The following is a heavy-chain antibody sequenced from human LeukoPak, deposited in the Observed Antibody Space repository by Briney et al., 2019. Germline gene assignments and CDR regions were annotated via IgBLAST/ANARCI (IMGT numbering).Heavy chain of an antibody. CDR2: ISSITYI. CDR3: ASEQSGGAFDI. V-gene: IGHV3-21*01. J-gene: IGHJ3*02. CDR1: GFPFSSYS. D-gene: IGHD3-16*01. Sequence: GGSLTLSCAASGFPFSSYSMNWLRQAPGKGLGWVSFISSITYIDYADSVKCRFTISTDNAKNSLYLQLNSLRAADTAVYYCASEQSGGAFDIWGQGTMVTVSS.